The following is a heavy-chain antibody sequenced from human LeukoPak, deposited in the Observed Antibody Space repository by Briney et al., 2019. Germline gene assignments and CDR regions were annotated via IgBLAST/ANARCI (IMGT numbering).Heavy chain of an antibody. CDR1: GFTVSDNY. CDR2: VSNSGDYI. D-gene: IGHD2-8*01. CDR3: ARALIGYYFDY. Sequence: GGSLRLSCAASGFTVSDNYMSWVRQAPGKGLEWVSSVSNSGDYIHYADSVKGRFTISRDNSKNSLYLQMNSLRAEDTAVYYCARALIGYYFDYWGQGTLVTVSS. V-gene: IGHV3-21*06. J-gene: IGHJ4*02.